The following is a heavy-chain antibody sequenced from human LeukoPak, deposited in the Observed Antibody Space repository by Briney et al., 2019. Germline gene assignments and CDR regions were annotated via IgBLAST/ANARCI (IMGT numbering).Heavy chain of an antibody. CDR2: IYYSGST. V-gene: IGHV4-39*07. J-gene: IGHJ3*02. CDR1: GGSISSSSYY. D-gene: IGHD3-10*01. Sequence: SETLSLTCTVSGGSISSSSYYWGWIRQPPGKGLEWIGSIYYSGSTYYNPSLKSRVTISVDTSKNQFSLKLSSVTAADTAVYYCAREQARRDYYGSGSGDAFDIWGQGTMVTVSS. CDR3: AREQARRDYYGSGSGDAFDI.